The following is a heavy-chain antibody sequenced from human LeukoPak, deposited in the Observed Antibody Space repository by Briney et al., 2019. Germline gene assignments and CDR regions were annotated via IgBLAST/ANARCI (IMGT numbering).Heavy chain of an antibody. CDR1: GGSTNTYC. CDR2: IYPSGST. CDR3: ARDRSGYSDYYFVY. D-gene: IGHD5-12*01. Sequence: KASETLSLTCTVSGGSTNTYCWSWIRQPAEKGLEWIGRIYPSGSTYYNPSLKSRVTISIDKSKNQFSLRLTSVTAADTAVYYCARDRSGYSDYYFVYWGQGSLVTVSS. V-gene: IGHV4-4*07. J-gene: IGHJ4*02.